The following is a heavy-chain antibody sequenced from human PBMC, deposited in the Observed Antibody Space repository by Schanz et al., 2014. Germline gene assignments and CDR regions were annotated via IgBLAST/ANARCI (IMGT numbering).Heavy chain of an antibody. D-gene: IGHD3-10*01. CDR2: ISGSGDNT. CDR1: GLTFSNHA. Sequence: EVKLVESGGAVVRPGGSLRLSCAASGLTFSNHAMSWVRQAPGKGLEWVSAISGSGDNTFYADSVRGRFTISRDNSRNTLYLQMNSLRAEDTAVYYCAKDFTGSGIFFNSWGQGTLVSVSS. CDR3: AKDFTGSGIFFNS. J-gene: IGHJ5*01. V-gene: IGHV3-23*04.